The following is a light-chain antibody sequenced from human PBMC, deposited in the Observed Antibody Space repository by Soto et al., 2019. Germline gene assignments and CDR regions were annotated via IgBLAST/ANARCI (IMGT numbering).Light chain of an antibody. CDR3: QQSYSTPLT. CDR2: AAS. V-gene: IGKV1-39*01. CDR1: QSISSY. Sequence: DIQMTQSPSSLSASVGDRVTITCRASQSISSYLNWYQQKPGKAPKLLIYAASSLQSGVPSRFSGSGSGTDCTLTISRLQPEDFPTYYCQQSYSTPLTVGGGTKVEVK. J-gene: IGKJ4*01.